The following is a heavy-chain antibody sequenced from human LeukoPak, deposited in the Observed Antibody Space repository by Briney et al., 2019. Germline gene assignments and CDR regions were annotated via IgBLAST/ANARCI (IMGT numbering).Heavy chain of an antibody. CDR3: ATELRWVKGRFR. D-gene: IGHD2-21*01. CDR2: ISGSGGST. V-gene: IGHV3-23*01. J-gene: IGHJ4*02. Sequence: AGGSLRLSCAASGFTFSSYAMSWVRQAPGKGLEWVSAISGSGGSTYYADSVKGRFTISRDNSKNTLYLQMNSLRAEDTAVYYCATELRWVKGRFRWGQGTLVTASS. CDR1: GFTFSSYA.